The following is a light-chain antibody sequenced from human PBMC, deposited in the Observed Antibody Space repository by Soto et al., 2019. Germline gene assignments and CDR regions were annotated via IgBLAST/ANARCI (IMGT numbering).Light chain of an antibody. CDR1: QSVSSSY. CDR2: GAS. J-gene: IGKJ2*01. Sequence: EIVLTQSPGTLSLSPGERATLSCRASQSVSSSYLAWYQQKPGQAPRLLIYGASSRATGIPERFSGSGSGTDFTLTISRLEPEDFAVYYCQQYVSSPHTFGQGTKLEIK. CDR3: QQYVSSPHT. V-gene: IGKV3-20*01.